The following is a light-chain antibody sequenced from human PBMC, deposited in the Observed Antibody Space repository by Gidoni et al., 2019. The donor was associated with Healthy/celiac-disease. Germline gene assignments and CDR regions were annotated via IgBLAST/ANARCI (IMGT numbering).Light chain of an antibody. Sequence: DFQITQSPSSLSASVGDRVTITCQASQDISNYLNWYQQKPGKAPKLLIYDASNLETGVPSRFSGSGSGTDFTFTISSLQPEDIATYYCQQYDNLPFTFGPGTKVEIK. V-gene: IGKV1-33*01. CDR2: DAS. J-gene: IGKJ3*01. CDR1: QDISNY. CDR3: QQYDNLPFT.